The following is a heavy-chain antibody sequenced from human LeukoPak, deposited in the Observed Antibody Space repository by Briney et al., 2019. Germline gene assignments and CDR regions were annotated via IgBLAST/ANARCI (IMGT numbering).Heavy chain of an antibody. J-gene: IGHJ4*02. CDR1: GYHFTGYH. Sequence: ASVKVSCKASGYHFTGYHVHWVRQAPGQGLEWMGRISTDSGDADIAQKFQGRVTMTRDTSISTAYMELSRLTSDDSAVYYCARDGVPHYDFWSGYSHFDYWGQGTLVTVSS. CDR2: ISTDSGDA. D-gene: IGHD3-3*01. CDR3: ARDGVPHYDFWSGYSHFDY. V-gene: IGHV1-2*02.